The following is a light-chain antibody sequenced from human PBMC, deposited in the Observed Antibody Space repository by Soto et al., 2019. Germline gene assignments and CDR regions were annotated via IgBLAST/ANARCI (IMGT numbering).Light chain of an antibody. CDR3: QSSDRSRSGVVV. J-gene: IGLJ2*01. Sequence: QSVLTQPPSVSGAPGQRVTISCTGSSSNIGAGYDVHWYQQLPGKAPKLLIYGNSNRPSGVPDRFSGSKSGTSASLAITGLQAEDEADYYCQSSDRSRSGVVVFGGGTKLTVL. CDR1: SSNIGAGYD. V-gene: IGLV1-40*01. CDR2: GNS.